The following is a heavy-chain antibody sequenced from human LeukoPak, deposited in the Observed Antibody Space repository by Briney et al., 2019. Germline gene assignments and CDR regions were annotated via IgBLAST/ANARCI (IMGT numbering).Heavy chain of an antibody. Sequence: PGGSLRLSCAASGFTFSSYSMNWVRQAPGKGLEWVSYISSSSSSMYYADSVKGRFTISRDNAKNSLYLQMNSLRAEDTAVYYCARDRYYSEIWGQGTLVTVSS. CDR3: ARDRYYSEI. J-gene: IGHJ4*02. D-gene: IGHD3-22*01. V-gene: IGHV3-48*04. CDR1: GFTFSSYS. CDR2: ISSSSSSM.